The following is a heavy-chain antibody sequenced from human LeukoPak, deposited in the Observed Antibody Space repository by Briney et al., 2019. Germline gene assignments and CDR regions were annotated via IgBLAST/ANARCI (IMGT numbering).Heavy chain of an antibody. V-gene: IGHV1-2*02. CDR3: ARGSPWYTSNNWFDP. J-gene: IGHJ5*02. Sequence: GASVTVSFKASGYTFTGYYMHWVRQAPGQGLEWMGWINPNSGGTNYAQKFQGRVTMTRDTSISTAYMELSRLRSDDTAVYYCARGSPWYTSNNWFDPWGQGTLVTVSS. D-gene: IGHD1-1*01. CDR2: INPNSGGT. CDR1: GYTFTGYY.